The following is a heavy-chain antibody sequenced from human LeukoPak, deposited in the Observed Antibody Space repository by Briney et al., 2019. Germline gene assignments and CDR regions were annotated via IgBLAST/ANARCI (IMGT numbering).Heavy chain of an antibody. CDR1: GFTFSSYA. Sequence: PGGSLRLSCAASGFTFSSYAMSWVRQAPGKGLEWVSAISGSGGSTYYADSAKGRFTISRDNSKNTLYLQMNSLRAEDTAVYYCAKDPVCSSTSCYRDGGYYYYYMDVWGKGTTVTVSS. D-gene: IGHD2-2*01. V-gene: IGHV3-23*01. CDR3: AKDPVCSSTSCYRDGGYYYYYMDV. CDR2: ISGSGGST. J-gene: IGHJ6*03.